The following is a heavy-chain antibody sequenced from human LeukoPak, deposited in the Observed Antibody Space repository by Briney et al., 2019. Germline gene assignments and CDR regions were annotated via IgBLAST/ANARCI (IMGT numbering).Heavy chain of an antibody. J-gene: IGHJ4*02. CDR1: GFTFSSYG. Sequence: GRSLRLSCAASGFTFSSYGMHWVRQVPGKGLEWVAVIWYDGSQKYYADSVKGRFTISRDNSKNTLYLQMNSLRAEDTAVYYCAKSYSSGWPTPFDYWGQGTLVTVSS. CDR2: IWYDGSQK. D-gene: IGHD6-19*01. V-gene: IGHV3-33*06. CDR3: AKSYSSGWPTPFDY.